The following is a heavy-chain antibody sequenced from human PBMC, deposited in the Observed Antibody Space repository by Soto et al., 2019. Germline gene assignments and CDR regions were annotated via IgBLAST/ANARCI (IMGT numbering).Heavy chain of an antibody. J-gene: IGHJ6*02. CDR2: IYYSGST. CDR3: ARARMVRVIIYYYGMDV. CDR1: GGSISSDGNY. D-gene: IGHD3-10*01. V-gene: IGHV4-31*03. Sequence: QVQLQESGPGLVKSSQTLSLTCTVSGGSISSDGNYWSWIRQHPGKGLEWIGYIYYSGSTYYNPSLKSRVTLSVDTSKNQFSLKLNSVTAADTAVYYGARARMVRVIIYYYGMDVWGQGTTVTVSS.